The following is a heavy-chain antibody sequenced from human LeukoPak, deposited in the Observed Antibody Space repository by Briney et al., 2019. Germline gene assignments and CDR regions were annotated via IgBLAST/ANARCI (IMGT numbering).Heavy chain of an antibody. CDR1: GFTFSSYE. J-gene: IGHJ3*02. CDR2: ISYDGSNK. D-gene: IGHD6-13*01. CDR3: ARDLGYSSSWRGGDAFDI. V-gene: IGHV3-30*04. Sequence: WGSLRLSCAASGFTFSSYEMNWVGQAPGKGLEWVAVISYDGSNKYYADSVKGRFTISRDNSKNTLYLQMNSLRAEDTAVYYCARDLGYSSSWRGGDAFDIWGQGTMVTVSS.